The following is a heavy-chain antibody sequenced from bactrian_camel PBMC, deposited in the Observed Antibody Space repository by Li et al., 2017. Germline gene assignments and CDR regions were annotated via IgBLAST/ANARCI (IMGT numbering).Heavy chain of an antibody. CDR2: IDSGGST. CDR3: AADSMWWALYH. Sequence: HVQLVESGGGLVQPGGSLRLPCAASGFTFSNYWMSWVRQGPGKGLEWIASIDSGGSTYYADSVRGRFTISADNAKNRLYLQMNSLKPEDTAVYYCAADSMWWALYHWGQGTQVTVS. CDR1: GFTFSNYW. J-gene: IGHJ4*01. V-gene: IGHV3S6*01. D-gene: IGHD7*01.